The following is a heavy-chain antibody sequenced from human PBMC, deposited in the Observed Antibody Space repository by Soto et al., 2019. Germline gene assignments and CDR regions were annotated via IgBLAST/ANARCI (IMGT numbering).Heavy chain of an antibody. Sequence: GGSLRVSCASSGFTFRSFTMNWVRQAPGKGLEWVSTISSNSAYIYYTDALRGRFTISRDNAKNSLHLQINSLRAEDTAVYYCTRDASRDSTARGWFDPWGPGTLVTVSS. D-gene: IGHD5-18*01. J-gene: IGHJ5*02. CDR1: GFTFRSFT. V-gene: IGHV3-21*01. CDR2: ISSNSAYI. CDR3: TRDASRDSTARGWFDP.